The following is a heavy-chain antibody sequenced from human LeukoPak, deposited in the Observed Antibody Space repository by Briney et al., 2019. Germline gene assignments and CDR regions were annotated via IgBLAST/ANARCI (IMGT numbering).Heavy chain of an antibody. CDR1: GFTFSSYG. V-gene: IGHV3-30*18. Sequence: PGRSLRLSCAASGFTFSSYGMHWVRQAPGKGLEWVAVISYDGSNKYYADSVKGRFTISRDNSKNTLYLQMNSLRAEDTAVYYCAKGEMVLVGAELGDIWGQGTMVTVSS. CDR3: AKGEMVLVGAELGDI. CDR2: ISYDGSNK. D-gene: IGHD1-26*01. J-gene: IGHJ3*02.